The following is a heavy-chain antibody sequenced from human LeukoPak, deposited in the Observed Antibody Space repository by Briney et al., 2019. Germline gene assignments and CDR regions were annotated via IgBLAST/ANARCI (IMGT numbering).Heavy chain of an antibody. CDR2: ITGSGGST. V-gene: IGHV3-23*01. D-gene: IGHD3-9*01. CDR1: GFTFSNYA. Sequence: GGSLRLSCAASGFTFSNYAMSWVRQAPGKGLEWVSAITGSGGSTYYADSVKGRFTISRDNSKNTLYLQMNSLRAEDTAVYYCAKWGDYDVLTGYYNPDYWGQGTLVTVSS. CDR3: AKWGDYDVLTGYYNPDY. J-gene: IGHJ4*02.